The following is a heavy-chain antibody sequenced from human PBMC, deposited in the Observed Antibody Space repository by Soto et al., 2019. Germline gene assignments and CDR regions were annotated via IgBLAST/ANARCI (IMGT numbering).Heavy chain of an antibody. V-gene: IGHV3-66*01. CDR3: ATSPTPLDYGDLYYFDY. CDR2: IYSGGST. CDR1: GFTVSSNY. Sequence: GGSLRLSCAASGFTVSSNYMSWVRQAPGKGLEWVSVIYSGGSTYYADSVKGRFTISRDNSKNTLYLQMNSLRAEDTAVYYCATSPTPLDYGDLYYFDYWGQGTLVTVSS. J-gene: IGHJ4*02. D-gene: IGHD4-17*01.